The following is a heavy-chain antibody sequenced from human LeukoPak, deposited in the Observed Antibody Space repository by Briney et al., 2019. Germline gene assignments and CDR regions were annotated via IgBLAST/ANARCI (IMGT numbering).Heavy chain of an antibody. Sequence: GGFLRLSCAASGNYWMHWVSQAPGKGLVWVSHISSDGSWTSYADSVKGRFTISKDNAKNTVYLQMNSLRAEDTAVYYCVSFYETYWGRGTLVTVSS. CDR2: ISSDGSWT. V-gene: IGHV3-74*01. J-gene: IGHJ4*02. CDR1: GNYW. D-gene: IGHD2/OR15-2a*01. CDR3: VSFYETY.